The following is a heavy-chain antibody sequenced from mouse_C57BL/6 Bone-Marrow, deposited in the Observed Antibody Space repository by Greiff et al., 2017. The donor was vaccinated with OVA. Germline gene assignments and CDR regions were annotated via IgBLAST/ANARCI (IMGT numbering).Heavy chain of an antibody. D-gene: IGHD1-1*01. CDR2: IYPGSGNT. Sequence: QVQLQQSGAELVRPGASVKLSCKASGHTFTDYYINWVKQRPGQGLEWIARIYPGSGNTYYNEKFKGKATLTAEKSSSTAYMQLSSLTSEDSAVYFCARPYYYGSHYYAMDYWGQGTSVTVSS. V-gene: IGHV1-76*01. J-gene: IGHJ4*01. CDR1: GHTFTDYY. CDR3: ARPYYYGSHYYAMDY.